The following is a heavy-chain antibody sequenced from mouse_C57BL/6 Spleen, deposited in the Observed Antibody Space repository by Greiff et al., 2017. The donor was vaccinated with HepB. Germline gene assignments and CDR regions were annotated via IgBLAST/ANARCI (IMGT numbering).Heavy chain of an antibody. CDR2: IYPGDGDT. V-gene: IGHV1-82*01. CDR1: GYAFSSSW. D-gene: IGHD4-1*02. J-gene: IGHJ1*03. Sequence: VQLQQSGPELVKPGASVKISCKASGYAFSSSWMNWVKQRPGKGLEWIGRIYPGDGDTNYNGKFKGKATLTADKSSSTAYMQLSSLTSEDSAVYFCARGDNWAWYFDVWGTGTTVTVSS. CDR3: ARGDNWAWYFDV.